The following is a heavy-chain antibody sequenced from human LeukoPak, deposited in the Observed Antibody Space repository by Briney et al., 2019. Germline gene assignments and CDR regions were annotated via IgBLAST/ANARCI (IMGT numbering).Heavy chain of an antibody. D-gene: IGHD3-22*01. CDR2: IYPGDSDT. CDR1: GYSFTSYW. V-gene: IGHV5-51*01. CDR3: ARQPTYYCDPDAFDI. J-gene: IGHJ3*02. Sequence: GESLKISCKGSGYSFTSYWIGWVRQMPGKGLEWMGIIYPGDSDTRYSPSFQGQVTISADKSISTAYLQWSSLKASDTAMYYCARQPTYYCDPDAFDIWGQGTMVTVSS.